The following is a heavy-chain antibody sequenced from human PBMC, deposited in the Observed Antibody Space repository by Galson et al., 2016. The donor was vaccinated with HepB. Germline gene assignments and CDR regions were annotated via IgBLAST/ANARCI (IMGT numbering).Heavy chain of an antibody. CDR2: IYYSGRT. J-gene: IGHJ4*02. CDR3: ARGSDYGDFD. CDR1: GDSITRAGYY. D-gene: IGHD4-17*01. V-gene: IGHV4-31*03. Sequence: LSLTCTVSGDSITRAGYYWSWIRQHPGKGLEWIGYIYYSGRTYYNPSLQSRLTISLGTSKNQFSLNLTSATVADTAVYFCARGSDYGDFDWGQGTLVSISS.